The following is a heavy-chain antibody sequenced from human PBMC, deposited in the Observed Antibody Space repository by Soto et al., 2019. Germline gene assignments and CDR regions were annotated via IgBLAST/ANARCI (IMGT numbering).Heavy chain of an antibody. V-gene: IGHV3-11*05. CDR1: GFTFSDYY. CDR3: ARDHHRYSGYDYVDY. D-gene: IGHD5-12*01. CDR2: ISSSSSYT. Sequence: GGSLRLSCAASGFTFSDYYVSWIRQAPGKGLEWVSYISSSSSYTNYADSVKGRFTISRDNAKNSLYLQMNSLRAEDTAVYYCARDHHRYSGYDYVDYWGQGTLVTVSP. J-gene: IGHJ4*02.